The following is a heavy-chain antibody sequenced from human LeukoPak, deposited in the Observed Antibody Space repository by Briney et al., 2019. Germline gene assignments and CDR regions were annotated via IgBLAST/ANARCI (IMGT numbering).Heavy chain of an antibody. J-gene: IGHJ6*03. Sequence: GGSLRLSCAASGFTFRSFSMNWVRQAPGKGLEWVSAISSSGRYMYYADSVKGRFTISRDNSKNTLYLQMNSLRAEDTAVYYCARARGYYYYYMDVWGKGTTVTVSS. CDR2: ISSSGRYM. V-gene: IGHV3-21*04. CDR3: ARARGYYYYYMDV. CDR1: GFTFRSFS.